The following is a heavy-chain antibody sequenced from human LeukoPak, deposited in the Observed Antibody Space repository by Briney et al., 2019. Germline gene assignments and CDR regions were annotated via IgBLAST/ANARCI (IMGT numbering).Heavy chain of an antibody. D-gene: IGHD3-22*01. CDR1: GFTFSNYA. J-gene: IGHJ4*02. CDR3: AKGRYDSSGFNWAA. V-gene: IGHV3-23*01. CDR2: LSGSGGSA. Sequence: PGGSLRLSCAASGFTFSNYAMSWVRQAPGKGLEWVSALSGSGGSAYYADSMKGRFSISRDNSKNTLHLQMNSLRAEDTAVYYCAKGRYDSSGFNWAAWGQGTLVTVSS.